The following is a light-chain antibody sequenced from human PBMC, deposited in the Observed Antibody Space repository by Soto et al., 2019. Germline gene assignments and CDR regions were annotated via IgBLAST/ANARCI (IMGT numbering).Light chain of an antibody. V-gene: IGLV2-8*01. CDR1: SSDVGGYPY. CDR2: EVS. J-gene: IGLJ2*01. CDR3: SSYAGRNNIVV. Sequence: QSALTQPPSASGSPGQSVTISCTGTSSDVGGYPYVSWYQQHPGKAPKTIIYEVSERPSGVPDRFSGSKSGSTASLTVSGLQAEDEGDYYCSSYAGRNNIVVFGGGTKLTVL.